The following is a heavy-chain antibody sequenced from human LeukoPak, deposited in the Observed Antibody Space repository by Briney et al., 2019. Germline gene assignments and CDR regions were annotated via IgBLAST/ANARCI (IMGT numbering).Heavy chain of an antibody. Sequence: PGGSLRLSCAASGFTVSSNYMSWVRQAPGKGLEWVSGISWNSGSIGYADSVKGRFTISRDNAKNSLYLQMNSLRAEDTALYYCAKDIGSGWYRAFDIWGQGTMVTVSS. CDR3: AKDIGSGWYRAFDI. D-gene: IGHD6-19*01. CDR2: ISWNSGSI. V-gene: IGHV3-9*01. J-gene: IGHJ3*02. CDR1: GFTVSSNY.